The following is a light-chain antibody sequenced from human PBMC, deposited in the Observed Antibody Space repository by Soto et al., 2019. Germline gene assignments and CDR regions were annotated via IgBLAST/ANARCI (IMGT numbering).Light chain of an antibody. J-gene: IGKJ1*01. CDR3: QHYNNWPWT. Sequence: EIVFTQSPSTLSVSPCERATLSCRASQSVSSNLAWYQHKPGRSPRLLIYGASTRATDIPATFSGSGSGTEFTLTISSLQSEDFAVYYCQHYNNWPWTFGQGTKVDI. CDR2: GAS. CDR1: QSVSSN. V-gene: IGKV3-15*01.